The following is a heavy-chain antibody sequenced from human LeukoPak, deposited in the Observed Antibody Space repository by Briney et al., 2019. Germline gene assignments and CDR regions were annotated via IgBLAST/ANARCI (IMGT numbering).Heavy chain of an antibody. CDR1: GGSISSSSYY. D-gene: IGHD5-18*01. CDR3: ARDLRSGSAMVYYYYYYYMDV. V-gene: IGHV4-39*07. J-gene: IGHJ6*03. Sequence: SETLSLTCTVSGGSISSSSYYWGWIRQPPGKGLEWIGSIYHSGSTYYNPSLKSRVTISVDTSKNQFSLKLSSVTAADTAVYYCARDLRSGSAMVYYYYYYYMDVWGKGTTVTVSS. CDR2: IYHSGST.